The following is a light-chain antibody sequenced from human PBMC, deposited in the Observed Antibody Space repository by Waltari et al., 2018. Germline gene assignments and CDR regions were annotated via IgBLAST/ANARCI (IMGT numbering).Light chain of an antibody. J-gene: IGLJ3*02. CDR2: AVN. CDR1: SNDVGAFNY. V-gene: IGLV2-14*01. CDR3: NSYTLTAARM. Sequence: QSALTQPATVSGSPGQSITISCTGTSNDVGAFNYVSWYQQHPGKAPKVIIYAVNNRPSGVSPPFSGSKSAHTAYLTISGVQAEDEADYSCNSYTLTAARMFGGGTRLTVL.